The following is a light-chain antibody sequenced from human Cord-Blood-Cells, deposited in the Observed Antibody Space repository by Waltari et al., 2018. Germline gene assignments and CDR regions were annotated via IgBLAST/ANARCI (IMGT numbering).Light chain of an antibody. CDR1: SSDGGSYNL. V-gene: IGLV2-23*01. CDR3: CSYAGSSTFVV. J-gene: IGLJ2*01. Sequence: QSALTQPASVSGSPGQSITISCTGTSSDGGSYNLFSWYQQHPGKAPKPMIYEGSKRPSGFSNLFSGSKSGNTASLTISGLQAEDEADYYCCSYAGSSTFVVFGGGTKLTVL. CDR2: EGS.